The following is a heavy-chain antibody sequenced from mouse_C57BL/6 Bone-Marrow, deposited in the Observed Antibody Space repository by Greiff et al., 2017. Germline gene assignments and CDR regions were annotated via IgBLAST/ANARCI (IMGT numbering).Heavy chain of an antibody. CDR2: IDPETGGT. CDR3: TREHGSSPAWFAY. Sequence: QVQLQQSGAELVRPGASVTLSCKASGYTFTDYEMHWVKQTPVHGLEWIGAIDPETGGTAYNQKFKGKAILTADKSSSTAYMELRSLTSEDSSVYYCTREHGSSPAWFAYWGQGTLVTVSA. D-gene: IGHD1-1*01. V-gene: IGHV1-15*01. CDR1: GYTFTDYE. J-gene: IGHJ3*01.